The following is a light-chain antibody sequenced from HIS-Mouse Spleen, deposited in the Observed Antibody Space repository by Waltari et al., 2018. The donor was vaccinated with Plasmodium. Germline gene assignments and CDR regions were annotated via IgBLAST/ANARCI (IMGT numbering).Light chain of an antibody. V-gene: IGLV3-25*03. J-gene: IGLJ2*01. Sequence: SYELTQPPSASVSPGQTARTTCSGDVLPKHYAYWYQQKPGQALVLVSYNDSERPSGIPERFSGSSSGTTVTLTISGVQAEDEADYYCQSADSSGTYRVFGGGTKLTVL. CDR2: NDS. CDR1: VLPKHY. CDR3: QSADSSGTYRV.